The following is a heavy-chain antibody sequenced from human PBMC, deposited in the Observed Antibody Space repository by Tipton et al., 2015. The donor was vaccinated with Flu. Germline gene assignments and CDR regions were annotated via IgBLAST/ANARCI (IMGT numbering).Heavy chain of an antibody. CDR1: GSSFGSDYC. V-gene: IGHV4-38-2*02. J-gene: IGHJ4*02. Sequence: TLSLTCSVSGSSFGSDYCWGWVRQPPGKGLEWIGNIHQTGNFYYNPSLRSRVTISIDRSKNRFSLELKSVTAADTAVYYCARDPSLGMPDYLDFWGQGTLVTTSS. CDR2: IHQTGNF. D-gene: IGHD2-2*01. CDR3: ARDPSLGMPDYLDF.